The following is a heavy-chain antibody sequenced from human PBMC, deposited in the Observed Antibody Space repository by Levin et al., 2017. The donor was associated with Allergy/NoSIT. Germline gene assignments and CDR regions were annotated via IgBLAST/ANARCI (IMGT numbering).Heavy chain of an antibody. V-gene: IGHV4-4*07. D-gene: IGHD3/OR15-3a*01. CDR2: IYTSGST. Sequence: SETLSLTCTVSGGSISSYYWSWIRQPAGKGLEWIGRIYTSGSTNYNPSLKSRVTMSVDTSKNQFSLKLSSVTAADTAVYYCAREAQGLGPYYYYYYGMDVWGQVTTVTVSS. CDR3: AREAQGLGPYYYYYYGMDV. CDR1: GGSISSYY. J-gene: IGHJ6*02.